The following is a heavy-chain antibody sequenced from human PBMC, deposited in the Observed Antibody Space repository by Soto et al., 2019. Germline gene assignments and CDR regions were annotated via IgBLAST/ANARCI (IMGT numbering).Heavy chain of an antibody. Sequence: QLQLQESGPGLVKPSETLSLTCTVSGGSISSSSYYWGWIRQPPGKGLEWIGSIYYSGSTYYNPSLKRRVTISVDTSKNQFSLKLSSVTAADTAVYYCARHLMTTVTTDFDYWGQGTLVTVSS. CDR3: ARHLMTTVTTDFDY. V-gene: IGHV4-39*01. J-gene: IGHJ4*02. CDR1: GGSISSSSYY. CDR2: IYYSGST. D-gene: IGHD4-17*01.